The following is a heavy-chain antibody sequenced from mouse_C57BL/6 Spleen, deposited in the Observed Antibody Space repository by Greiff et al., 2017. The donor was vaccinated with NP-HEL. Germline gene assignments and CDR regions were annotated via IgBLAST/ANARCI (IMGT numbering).Heavy chain of an antibody. J-gene: IGHJ3*01. CDR1: GFSLTSYG. CDR3: ATYGNYGGFAY. V-gene: IGHV2-2*01. Sequence: VQLQESGPGLVQPSQSLSITCTVSGFSLTSYGVHWVRQSPGKGLEWLGVIWSGGSTDYNAAFISRLSISKDNSKSQVFFKMNSLQADDTAIYYCATYGNYGGFAYWGQGTLVTVSA. D-gene: IGHD2-1*01. CDR2: IWSGGST.